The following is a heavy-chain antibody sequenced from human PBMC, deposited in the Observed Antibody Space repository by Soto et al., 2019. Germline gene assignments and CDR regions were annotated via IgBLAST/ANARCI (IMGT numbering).Heavy chain of an antibody. CDR2: ISYDGSNK. CDR3: ARALTPSYDFWSGYQFDY. CDR1: GFTFSSYA. Sequence: QVQLVESGGGVVQPGRSLRLSCAASGFTFSSYAMHWVRQAPGKGLEWVAVISYDGSNKYYADSVKGRFTISRDNSKNTXXLQMNSLRAEDTAVYYCARALTPSYDFWSGYQFDYWGQGTLVTVSS. D-gene: IGHD3-3*01. J-gene: IGHJ4*02. V-gene: IGHV3-30-3*01.